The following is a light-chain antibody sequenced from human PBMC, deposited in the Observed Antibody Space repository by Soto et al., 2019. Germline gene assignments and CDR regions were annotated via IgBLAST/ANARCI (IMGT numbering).Light chain of an antibody. CDR1: QSVRSN. CDR3: QQYNNWPPLT. J-gene: IGKJ4*01. CDR2: GAS. Sequence: EVVMTQSPATLSVSPGERVTLSCRASQSVRSNLAWYLQKPGQAPRLLIYGASTRATGIPARFSGSGSGTEFTLTISRLQSEDFAVYYCQQYNNWPPLTFGGGTKVEIK. V-gene: IGKV3-15*01.